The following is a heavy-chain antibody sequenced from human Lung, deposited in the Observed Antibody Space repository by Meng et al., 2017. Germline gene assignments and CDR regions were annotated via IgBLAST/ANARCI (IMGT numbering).Heavy chain of an antibody. J-gene: IGHJ4*02. CDR1: GASVSGGTFH. CDR3: AKSSSSTPGVVDS. Sequence: SETLSLTCTVSGASVSGGTFHWSWIRQPPGKELEWIGYIYDGGTTIYNPSLKSRVTIFLDTSRNQFSLGLRSVTTADTAVYYCAKSSSSTPGVVDSWGQGPLVTVSS. CDR2: IYDGGTT. D-gene: IGHD6-6*01. V-gene: IGHV4-61*01.